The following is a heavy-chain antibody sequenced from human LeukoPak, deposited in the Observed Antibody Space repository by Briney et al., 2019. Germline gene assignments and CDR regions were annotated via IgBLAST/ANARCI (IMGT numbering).Heavy chain of an antibody. CDR3: ARRGYDHSGYYYGMDV. V-gene: IGHV4-34*01. Sequence: SETLSLTCAVYGGSFSGYYWSWIRQPPGKGLEWIGEINHSGSTNYNPSLKSRVTISVDTSKNQFSLKLSSVAAADTAVYYCARRGYDHSGYYYGMDVWGKGTTVTVSS. CDR2: INHSGST. J-gene: IGHJ6*04. CDR1: GGSFSGYY. D-gene: IGHD5-12*01.